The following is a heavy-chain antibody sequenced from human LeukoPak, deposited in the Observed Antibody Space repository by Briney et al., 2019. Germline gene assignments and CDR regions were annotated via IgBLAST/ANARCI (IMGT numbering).Heavy chain of an antibody. J-gene: IGHJ5*02. CDR3: ARDRLRLLEFGQDKPNWFDP. CDR1: GNTFIDYY. V-gene: IGHV1-2*06. Sequence: ASVKVSCKASGNTFIDYYMHWVRQAPGQGLEWVGRINPNSGGTNYAQKFQGRVTMTIDTSINRSYMELNRLTPHDTAVYYCARDRLRLLEFGQDKPNWFDPWGQGTLVTVSS. CDR2: INPNSGGT. D-gene: IGHD3-3*01.